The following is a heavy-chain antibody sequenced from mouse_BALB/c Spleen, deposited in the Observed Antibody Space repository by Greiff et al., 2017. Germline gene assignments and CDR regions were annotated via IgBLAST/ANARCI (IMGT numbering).Heavy chain of an antibody. CDR2: ISSGGST. J-gene: IGHJ4*01. V-gene: IGHV5-6-5*01. D-gene: IGHD1-2*01. CDR3: ARNYGCDYYAMDY. Sequence: EVKLVESGGGLVKPGGSLKLSCAASGFTFSSYAMSWVRQTPEKRLEWVASISSGGSTYYPDSVKGRFTISRDNARNILYLQMSSLRSEDTAMYYCARNYGCDYYAMDYWGQGTSVTVSS. CDR1: GFTFSSYA.